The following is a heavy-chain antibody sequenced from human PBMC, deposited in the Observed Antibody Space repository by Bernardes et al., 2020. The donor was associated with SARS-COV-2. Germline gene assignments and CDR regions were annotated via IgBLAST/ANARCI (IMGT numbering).Heavy chain of an antibody. CDR1: GYSISSGYY. CDR3: ARDLLLLWFGELFQGGAFEI. D-gene: IGHD3-10*01. Sequence: SSTLSLTCAVSGYSISSGYYWGWIRQPPGKGLEWIGSIYHSGSTYYNPSLKSRVTISVDTSKNQFSLKLSSVTAADTAVYYCARDLLLLWFGELFQGGAFEIWGQGTMGTVSS. J-gene: IGHJ3*02. V-gene: IGHV4-38-2*02. CDR2: IYHSGST.